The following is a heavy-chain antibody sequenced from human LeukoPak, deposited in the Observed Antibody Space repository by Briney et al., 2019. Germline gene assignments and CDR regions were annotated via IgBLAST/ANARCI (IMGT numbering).Heavy chain of an antibody. J-gene: IGHJ4*02. CDR3: ARDRAGYCSGGSCYSEYFGD. CDR2: IYHSGST. D-gene: IGHD2-15*01. CDR1: GGSISSSNW. V-gene: IGHV4-4*02. Sequence: PSGTLSLTCAVSGGSISSSNWWSWVRQPPGKGLEWIGEIYHSGSTNYNPSLKSRVTISVDKSKNQFSLKLSSVTAADTAVYYCARDRAGYCSGGSCYSEYFGDWGQGTLVTVSS.